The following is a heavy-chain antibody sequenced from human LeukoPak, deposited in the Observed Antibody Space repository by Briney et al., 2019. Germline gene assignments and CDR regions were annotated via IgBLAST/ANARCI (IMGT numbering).Heavy chain of an antibody. Sequence: ASVKVSCKASGYTFTSYYMHWVRQAPGQGLEWMGIFNPSGGSTSYAQKFQGRVTMTRDTSTSTVYMELSSLRSEDTAVYYCARDFGASDCSGGSCYSQTFDYWGQGTLVTVSS. V-gene: IGHV1-46*01. D-gene: IGHD2-15*01. CDR1: GYTFTSYY. J-gene: IGHJ4*02. CDR2: FNPSGGST. CDR3: ARDFGASDCSGGSCYSQTFDY.